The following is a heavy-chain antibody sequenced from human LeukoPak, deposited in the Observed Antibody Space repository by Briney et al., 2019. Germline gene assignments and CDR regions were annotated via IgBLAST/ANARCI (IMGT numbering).Heavy chain of an antibody. D-gene: IGHD3-22*01. CDR3: AREPQYYYDSSGPPGLFDY. V-gene: IGHV1-18*01. CDR2: ISAYNGNT. J-gene: IGHJ4*02. Sequence: ASVKVSCKASGYTFTSYGISWVRQAPGQGLEWMGWISAYNGNTNYAQKLQGRVTMTTDTSTSTAYMELRSLRSDDTAVYYCAREPQYYYDSSGPPGLFDYWGQGTLVTVSS. CDR1: GYTFTSYG.